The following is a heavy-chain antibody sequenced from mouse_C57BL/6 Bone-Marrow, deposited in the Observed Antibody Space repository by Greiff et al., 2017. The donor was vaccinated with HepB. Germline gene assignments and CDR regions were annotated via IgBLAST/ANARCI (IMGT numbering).Heavy chain of an antibody. Sequence: QVQLKQPGAELVKPGASVKLSCKASGYTFTSYWMQWVKQRPGQGLEWIGEIDPSDSYTNYNQKFKGKATLTVDTSSSTAYMQLSSLTSEDSAVYYCARSCMVTDYWGQGTTLTVSS. J-gene: IGHJ2*01. V-gene: IGHV1-50*01. CDR3: ARSCMVTDY. CDR2: IDPSDSYT. D-gene: IGHD2-2*01. CDR1: GYTFTSYW.